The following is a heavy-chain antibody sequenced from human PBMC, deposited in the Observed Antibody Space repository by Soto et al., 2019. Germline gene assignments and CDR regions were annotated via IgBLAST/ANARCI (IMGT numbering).Heavy chain of an antibody. CDR3: ARGGSGSRRYAFDV. D-gene: IGHD1-26*01. J-gene: IGHJ3*01. Sequence: QVQLVESGGGLVPPGTSLRLSCAASGFTFSGHGMHWVRQAPGKGLEGMAVISDTGSTTYYADSVKGRITLSRDNSKNTLSLQMNRLSSEGTAIYYCARGGSGSRRYAFDVWGQGTMVPVSS. V-gene: IGHV3-30*03. CDR1: GFTFSGHG. CDR2: ISDTGSTT.